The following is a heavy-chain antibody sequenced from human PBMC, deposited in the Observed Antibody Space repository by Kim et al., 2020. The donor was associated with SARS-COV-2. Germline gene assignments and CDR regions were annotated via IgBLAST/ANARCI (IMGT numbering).Heavy chain of an antibody. D-gene: IGHD6-19*01. J-gene: IGHJ4*02. CDR3: VRQPGAVAGNWGYFDY. Sequence: GGSLRLSCAASGFIFSSYEMNWIRQAPGKGLEWISYIRYSGGTIHYADSVKGRFTISRDNAKNSLYLQMNSLRVDDTAVFYCVRQPGAVAGNWGYFDYWGQGTLVTVSS. CDR2: IRYSGGTI. CDR1: GFIFSSYE. V-gene: IGHV3-48*03.